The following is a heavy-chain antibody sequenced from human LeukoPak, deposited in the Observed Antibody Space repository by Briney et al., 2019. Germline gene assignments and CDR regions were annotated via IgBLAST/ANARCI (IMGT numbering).Heavy chain of an antibody. CDR2: ISYDGSNK. D-gene: IGHD3-3*01. J-gene: IGHJ6*03. V-gene: IGHV3-30*01. CDR3: ARSPPYYDFWSGYYWGADYYYYMDV. Sequence: GGSLRLSCAASGFTFSSYAMHWVRQAPGKGLEWVAVISYDGSNKYYADSVKGRFPISRDNSKNTLYLQMNSLRAEDTAVYYCARSPPYYDFWSGYYWGADYYYYMDVWGKGTRSPSP. CDR1: GFTFSSYA.